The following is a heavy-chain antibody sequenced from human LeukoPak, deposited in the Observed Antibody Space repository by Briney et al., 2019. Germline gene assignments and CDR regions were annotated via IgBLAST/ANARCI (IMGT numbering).Heavy chain of an antibody. CDR1: GFTFNRHG. V-gene: IGHV3-23*01. J-gene: IGHJ5*02. D-gene: IGHD3-9*01. CDR2: ISVNGDMT. CDR3: TGDGKNYDKSLGPFDP. Sequence: GGSLRLSCAASGFTFNRHGMSWVRQAPGKGLEWVAGISVNGDMTYYADSVRGRFSISRDNSKNIVYLQMNSLRAGDMAVYYCTGDGKNYDKSLGPFDPWGQGTLVTVSS.